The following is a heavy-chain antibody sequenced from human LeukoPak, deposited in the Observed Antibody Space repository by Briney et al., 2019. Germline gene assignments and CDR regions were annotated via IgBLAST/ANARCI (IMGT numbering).Heavy chain of an antibody. CDR3: ARESMVRGVITD. D-gene: IGHD3-10*01. Sequence: KPGGSLRLSCAASGFTFSSYSMNWVRQAPGKGLEWVSSISSSSSYIYYADSVKGRFTISRDNAKNSLYLQMNSLRAEDTAVYYCARESMVRGVITDWGQGTLVTVSS. CDR1: GFTFSSYS. CDR2: ISSSSSYI. V-gene: IGHV3-21*01. J-gene: IGHJ4*02.